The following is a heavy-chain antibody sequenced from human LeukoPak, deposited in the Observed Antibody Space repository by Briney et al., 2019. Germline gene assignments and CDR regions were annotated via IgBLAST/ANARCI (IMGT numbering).Heavy chain of an antibody. V-gene: IGHV5-51*01. Sequence: GESLKISCKGSGYSFTNYWIGWVRQMPGKGLEWMGIIYPGDSDTRYSPSFQGQVTISADKSISTAYLQWSILKASDTAIYYCARRGLDWYVGYWGQGTLVTVSS. CDR2: IYPGDSDT. CDR1: GYSFTNYW. D-gene: IGHD3-9*01. CDR3: ARRGLDWYVGY. J-gene: IGHJ4*02.